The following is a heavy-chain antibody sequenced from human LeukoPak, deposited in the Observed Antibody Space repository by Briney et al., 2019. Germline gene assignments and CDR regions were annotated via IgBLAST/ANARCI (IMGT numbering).Heavy chain of an antibody. J-gene: IGHJ4*02. D-gene: IGHD2-2*01. CDR2: IYWNDDM. Sequence: SGPTLVKPTQTLTLTCTFSGFSLSTSEVAVGWIRQPPGKALEWLTVIYWNDDMRYSPSLKNRLTITKGASKNQVVLTMTNMDPVDTATYYCAYKMSTQPFDYWGQGTLVTVSS. CDR1: GFSLSTSEVA. V-gene: IGHV2-5*01. CDR3: AYKMSTQPFDY.